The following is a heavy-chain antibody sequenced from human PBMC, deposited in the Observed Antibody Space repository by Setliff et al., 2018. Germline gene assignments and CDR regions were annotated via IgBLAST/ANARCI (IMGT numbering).Heavy chain of an antibody. D-gene: IGHD3-22*01. CDR1: GYTFTSYG. J-gene: IGHJ4*02. CDR3: ARDRPPYYYDSSGYYYSAGNFDY. CDR2: IIPIFGTA. V-gene: IGHV1-69*06. Sequence: SVKVSCKASGYTFTSYGFSWVRQAPGQGLEWMGGIIPIFGTANYAQKFQGRVTITADKSTSTAYMELSSLRSEDTAVYYCARDRPPYYYDSSGYYYSAGNFDYWGQGTLVTVSS.